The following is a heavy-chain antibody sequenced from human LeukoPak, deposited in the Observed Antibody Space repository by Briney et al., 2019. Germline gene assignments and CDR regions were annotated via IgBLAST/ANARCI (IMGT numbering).Heavy chain of an antibody. V-gene: IGHV1-46*01. Sequence: ASVKVSCKAFGYTFTSYYMHWVRQAPGQGLEWMGMINPSGGGTSYAQKFQGRVTMTRGTSTSAAYMELSSLRSEDTALYYCARGSATVTAYSYYYGMDVWGQGTTVTVSS. CDR3: ARGSATVTAYSYYYGMDV. J-gene: IGHJ6*02. D-gene: IGHD2-21*02. CDR1: GYTFTSYY. CDR2: INPSGGGT.